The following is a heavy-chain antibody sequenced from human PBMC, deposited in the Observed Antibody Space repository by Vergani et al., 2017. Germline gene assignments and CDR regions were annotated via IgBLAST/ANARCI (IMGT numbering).Heavy chain of an antibody. J-gene: IGHJ4*02. CDR1: GYTFTGYY. CDR3: ARVIAVAGSTKGFGY. CDR2: INPNSGGT. Sequence: QVQLVQSGAEVKKPGASVKVSCKVSGYTFTGYYMHWVRQAPGQGLEWMGWINPNSGGTNYAQKFQGRVTMTRDTSISTAYMELSRLRSDDTAVYYCARVIAVAGSTKGFGYWGQGTLVTVSS. V-gene: IGHV1-2*02. D-gene: IGHD6-19*01.